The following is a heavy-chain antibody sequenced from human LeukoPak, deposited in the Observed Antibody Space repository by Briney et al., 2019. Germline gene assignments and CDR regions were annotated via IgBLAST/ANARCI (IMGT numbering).Heavy chain of an antibody. J-gene: IGHJ6*02. CDR2: IYHSGST. D-gene: IGHD3-22*01. Sequence: SETLSLTCAVSGGSISSSNWWSWVRQPPGKGLEWIGEIYHSGSTNYNPSLKSRVTISVDKSKNQFSLKLSSVTAADTAVYYCARVNYYDSRGSGYGMDVWGQGTTVTVSS. V-gene: IGHV4-4*02. CDR1: GGSISSSNW. CDR3: ARVNYYDSRGSGYGMDV.